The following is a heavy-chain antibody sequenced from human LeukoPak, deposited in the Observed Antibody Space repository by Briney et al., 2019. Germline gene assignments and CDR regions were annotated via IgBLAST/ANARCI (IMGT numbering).Heavy chain of an antibody. V-gene: IGHV3-7*03. J-gene: IGHJ3*02. Sequence: GGSLRLSCAASGLTFSRYWMTWFRQAPGKGLEWVANIKQDGSEKYYVDSVKGRFTISRDNADRSLYLQMTSLRAEDTAVYYCARRDLGYCSSTSCFHDAFDIWGQGTMVTVSS. D-gene: IGHD2-2*01. CDR2: IKQDGSEK. CDR1: GLTFSRYW. CDR3: ARRDLGYCSSTSCFHDAFDI.